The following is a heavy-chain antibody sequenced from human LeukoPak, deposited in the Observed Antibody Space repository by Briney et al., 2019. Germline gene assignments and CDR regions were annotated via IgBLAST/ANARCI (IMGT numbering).Heavy chain of an antibody. CDR2: IYHSGST. CDR3: ARHRDSGYDYYYYYMDV. J-gene: IGHJ6*03. Sequence: SETLSLTCAVSGYSISSGYYWGWIRQPPGKGLEWIGSIYHSGSTYYNPSLKSRVTISVDTAKNQFSLKLSSVTAADTAVYYCARHRDSGYDYYYYYMDVWGKGTTVTVSS. V-gene: IGHV4-38-2*01. D-gene: IGHD5-12*01. CDR1: GYSISSGYY.